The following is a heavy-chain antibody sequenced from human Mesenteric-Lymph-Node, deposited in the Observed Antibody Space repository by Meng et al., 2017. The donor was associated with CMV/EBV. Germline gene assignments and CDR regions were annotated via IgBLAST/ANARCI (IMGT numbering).Heavy chain of an antibody. D-gene: IGHD1-26*01. CDR3: ARIAVGATPFGGEFDS. Sequence: GGSLRLSCAASGFTFSSYEMNWVRQAPGKGLEWISYISGSGNTIYYADSVKGRFTISRDSAKKSLYLQMNSLRAEDTAVYYCARIAVGATPFGGEFDSWGQGTLVTVSS. CDR1: GFTFSSYE. J-gene: IGHJ4*02. CDR2: ISGSGNTI. V-gene: IGHV3-48*03.